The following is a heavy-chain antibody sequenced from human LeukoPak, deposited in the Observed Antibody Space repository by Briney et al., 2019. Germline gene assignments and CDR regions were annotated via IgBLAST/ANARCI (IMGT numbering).Heavy chain of an antibody. CDR3: AREKITMVRGVFTYYYYYGMDV. CDR2: INHSGST. Sequence: SETLSLTCAVYGGSFSGYYWSWIRQPPGKGLEWIGEINHSGSTNYNPSLKSRVTISVDTSKNQFSLKLSSVTAADTAVYYCAREKITMVRGVFTYYYYYGMDVWGQGTTVTVSS. CDR1: GGSFSGYY. D-gene: IGHD3-10*01. J-gene: IGHJ6*02. V-gene: IGHV4-34*01.